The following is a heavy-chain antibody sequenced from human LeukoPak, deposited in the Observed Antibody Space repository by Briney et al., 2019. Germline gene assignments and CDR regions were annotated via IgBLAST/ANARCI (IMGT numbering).Heavy chain of an antibody. Sequence: GGSLRLSCAASGFTFSSSAMSWVRQAPGKGLEWVSTISGSGDRTYYADSVKGRFTISRDNSKNTLFLHMNSLGAEDTAVYSCAKGYYGSGSYGWFDYWGQGTLVTVSS. J-gene: IGHJ4*02. V-gene: IGHV3-23*01. CDR2: ISGSGDRT. CDR3: AKGYYGSGSYGWFDY. D-gene: IGHD3-10*01. CDR1: GFTFSSSA.